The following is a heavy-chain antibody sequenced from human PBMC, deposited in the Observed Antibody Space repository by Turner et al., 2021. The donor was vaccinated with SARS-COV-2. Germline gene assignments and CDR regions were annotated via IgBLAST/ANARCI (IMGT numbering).Heavy chain of an antibody. D-gene: IGHD3-22*01. V-gene: IGHV3-21*01. J-gene: IGHJ3*02. CDR3: ARQGDYYDSSGYYPDAFDI. CDR2: ISSSSSYI. CDR1: GFTFSSYT. Sequence: EVQLVESGGGLVKPGGSLRLSCAASGFTFSSYTMDWVRQAPGKGLEWVSSISSSSSYIYYADSVKGRFTISRGNAKNSLYLQMNSLRAEDTAVFYCARQGDYYDSSGYYPDAFDIWGQGTMVTVSS.